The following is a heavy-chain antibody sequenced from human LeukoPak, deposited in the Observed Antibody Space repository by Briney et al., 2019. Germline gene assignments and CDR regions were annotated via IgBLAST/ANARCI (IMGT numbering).Heavy chain of an antibody. Sequence: GGSLRLSCTASGFAFVNYAMSWVRQAPGKGLEWVSAISGGGGTTYYADSVKGRFTISRDSSKNTLYLQMNSLRAEDTAIYYCAKDGHKSYCGGDCYSNWFDPWGQGTLVTVSS. CDR3: AKDGHKSYCGGDCYSNWFDP. J-gene: IGHJ5*02. D-gene: IGHD2-21*02. CDR2: ISGGGGTT. V-gene: IGHV3-23*01. CDR1: GFAFVNYA.